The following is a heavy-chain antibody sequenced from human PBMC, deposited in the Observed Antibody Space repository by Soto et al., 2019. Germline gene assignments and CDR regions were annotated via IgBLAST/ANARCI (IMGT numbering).Heavy chain of an antibody. J-gene: IGHJ6*03. CDR1: GGSFSGYY. Sequence: PSETLSLTCAVYGGSFSGYYWSWVRQPPGKGLEWIGEINHSGSTNYNPSLKSRVTISVDTSKNQFSLKLSSVTAEDTAVYYCAKESRWARYCSGGSCYSDYYYYYYMDVWGKGTTVTVSS. CDR3: AKESRWARYCSGGSCYSDYYYYYYMDV. D-gene: IGHD2-15*01. V-gene: IGHV4-34*01. CDR2: INHSGST.